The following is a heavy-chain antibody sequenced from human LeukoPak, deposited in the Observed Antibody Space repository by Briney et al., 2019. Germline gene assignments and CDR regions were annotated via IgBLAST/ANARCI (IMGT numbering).Heavy chain of an antibody. Sequence: GGSLRLSCAASGFTFSSYSMNWVRQAPGKGLEWVSSISSSSSYIYYADSVKGRFTISRDNAKNSLYLQMNSLRAEDTAVYYCARNLRWWLDDAFDIWGQGTMVTVSS. V-gene: IGHV3-21*01. J-gene: IGHJ3*02. D-gene: IGHD4-23*01. CDR3: ARNLRWWLDDAFDI. CDR2: ISSSSSYI. CDR1: GFTFSSYS.